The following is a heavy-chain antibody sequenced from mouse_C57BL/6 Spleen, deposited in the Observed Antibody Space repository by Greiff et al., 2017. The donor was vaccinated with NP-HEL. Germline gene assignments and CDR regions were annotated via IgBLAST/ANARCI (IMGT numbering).Heavy chain of an antibody. CDR1: GYSFTDYN. D-gene: IGHD2-5*01. V-gene: IGHV1-39*01. Sequence: VQLQQSGPELVKPGASVKISCKASGYSFTDYNMNWVKQSNGKSLEWIGVINPNYGTNSYNQKFKGKATLTGDQSSSTAYMHLNILTSEDSAVYYCARAYSNYGYFDVWGTGTTVTVSS. J-gene: IGHJ1*03. CDR3: ARAYSNYGYFDV. CDR2: INPNYGTN.